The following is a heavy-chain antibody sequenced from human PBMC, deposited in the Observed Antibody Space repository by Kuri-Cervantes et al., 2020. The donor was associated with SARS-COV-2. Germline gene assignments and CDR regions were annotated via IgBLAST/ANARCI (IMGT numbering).Heavy chain of an antibody. J-gene: IGHJ4*02. CDR2: IYTGDKT. CDR3: ARDLGGVSRPFDY. D-gene: IGHD3-16*01. CDR1: GFTVSGNY. Sequence: GRSLKISCAASGFTVSGNYMSWVRQAPEKGLEWLSVIYTGDKTYYADSVKGRFTIFRDNSKNTVYLQMNSLRAEDTAVYYCARDLGGVSRPFDYWGQGPLVTVSS. V-gene: IGHV3-53*01.